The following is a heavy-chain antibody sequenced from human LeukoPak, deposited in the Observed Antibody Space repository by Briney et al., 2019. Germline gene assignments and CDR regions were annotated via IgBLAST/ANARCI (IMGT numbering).Heavy chain of an antibody. Sequence: SETLSLTCTVSGGSISSSSYYWGWIRQPPGKGLEWIGSIYYSGSTYYNPSLKSRVTISVGTSKNQFSLKLSSVTAADTAVYYCARLSRGRWVYYFDYWGQGTLVTVSS. V-gene: IGHV4-39*01. CDR1: GGSISSSSYY. D-gene: IGHD3-10*01. J-gene: IGHJ4*02. CDR2: IYYSGST. CDR3: ARLSRGRWVYYFDY.